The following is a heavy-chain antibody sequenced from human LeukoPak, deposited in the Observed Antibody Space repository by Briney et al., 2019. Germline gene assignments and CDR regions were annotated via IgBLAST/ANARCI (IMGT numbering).Heavy chain of an antibody. CDR3: TRGRGI. J-gene: IGHJ4*02. D-gene: IGHD3-10*01. V-gene: IGHV4-4*07. CDR1: GYSINSAYY. CDR2: IYTSGST. Sequence: KPSETLSLTCTVSGYSINSAYYWGWIRQPAGKGLEWIGHIYTSGSTNYNPSLKSRVTMSVDTSKNQFSLKLSSVTATDTAVYYCTRGRGIWGQGTLVTVSS.